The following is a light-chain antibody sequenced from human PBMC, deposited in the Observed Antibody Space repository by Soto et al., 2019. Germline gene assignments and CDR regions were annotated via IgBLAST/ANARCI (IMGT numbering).Light chain of an antibody. J-gene: IGKJ2*01. CDR1: QSIYSS. V-gene: IGKV1-39*01. Sequence: DIQMTQSPSCLSASVGDRVTITCRASQSIYSSLNWYHQKPGKAPKLLIYAASNLQSGVPSRFSGCESGPDFTLSISSLHPEDFATYYCQQSYTAPYTFGQGTKLEI. CDR3: QQSYTAPYT. CDR2: AAS.